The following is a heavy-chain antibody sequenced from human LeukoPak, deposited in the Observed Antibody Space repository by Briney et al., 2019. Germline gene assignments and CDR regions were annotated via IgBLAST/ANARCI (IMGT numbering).Heavy chain of an antibody. CDR3: ARDSNGIAAAGTGFDY. CDR1: GGSISSSSYY. Sequence: SETLSLTCTVSGGSISSSSYYWGWIRQPPGKGLEWIGSIYYSGSTYYNPSLKSRVTISVDTSKNQFSLKLSSVTAADTAVYYCARDSNGIAAAGTGFDYWGQGTLVTVSS. V-gene: IGHV4-39*07. D-gene: IGHD6-13*01. CDR2: IYYSGST. J-gene: IGHJ4*02.